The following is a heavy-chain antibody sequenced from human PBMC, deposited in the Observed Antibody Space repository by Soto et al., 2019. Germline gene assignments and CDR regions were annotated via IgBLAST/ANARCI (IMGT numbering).Heavy chain of an antibody. D-gene: IGHD3-3*01. CDR3: ARARLELRFGGHYYYGMDA. Sequence: QVQLVQSGAEVKKPGSSVKVSCKASGGTFRSYAMNWVRQAPGQGLEWMGGIIPMFGTAKYAQKFQDRVTVTADESTRTAYVERSSLRSEDTALYYCARARLELRFGGHYYYGMDAWGQGTTVTVSS. CDR2: IIPMFGTA. J-gene: IGHJ6*02. CDR1: GGTFRSYA. V-gene: IGHV1-69*12.